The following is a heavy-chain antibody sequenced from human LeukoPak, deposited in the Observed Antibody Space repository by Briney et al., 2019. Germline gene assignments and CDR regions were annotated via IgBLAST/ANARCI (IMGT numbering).Heavy chain of an antibody. CDR2: MYFSRTP. D-gene: IGHD6-13*01. Sequence: PSETLSLTCIVSGGSISSYYWSWIRQPAGKGPEWIGRMYFSRTPKYNPALESRVIMSVDTSKNQFSLKLTSVTAADTAVYYCARDAAIGAAGVFDSWGQGTLVIVSS. CDR3: ARDAAIGAAGVFDS. J-gene: IGHJ4*02. V-gene: IGHV4-4*07. CDR1: GGSISSYY.